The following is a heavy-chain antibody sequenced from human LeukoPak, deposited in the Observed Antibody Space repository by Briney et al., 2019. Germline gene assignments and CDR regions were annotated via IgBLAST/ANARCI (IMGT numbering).Heavy chain of an antibody. J-gene: IGHJ6*02. D-gene: IGHD2-2*01. V-gene: IGHV6-1*01. Sequence: QTLSLTCAISGDSVSSHSSAWNWIRQSPSRGLEWLGRTYYRSKWYHDYAVSVRSRISINPDTSKNQFSLQLSSVTPEDTAVYYCARDPAYNYGMDVWGQGTTVTVSS. CDR3: ARDPAYNYGMDV. CDR2: TYYRSKWYH. CDR1: GDSVSSHSSA.